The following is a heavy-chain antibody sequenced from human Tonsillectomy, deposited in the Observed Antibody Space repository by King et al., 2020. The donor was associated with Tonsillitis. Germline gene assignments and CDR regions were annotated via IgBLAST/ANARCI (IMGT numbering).Heavy chain of an antibody. CDR2: MNPNSGNT. V-gene: IGHV1-8*01. J-gene: IGHJ4*02. D-gene: IGHD6-13*01. CDR1: GYTFTNYD. Sequence: QLVQSGAEVKKPGASVKVSCQASGYTFTNYDINWVRQATGQGLEWMGWMNPNSGNTGYAQKFQGRVTVTRNTSINTAYMELSSLRSEDTGVYYCARRIAAGGTPLGYWGQGTLLTVSS. CDR3: ARRIAAGGTPLGY.